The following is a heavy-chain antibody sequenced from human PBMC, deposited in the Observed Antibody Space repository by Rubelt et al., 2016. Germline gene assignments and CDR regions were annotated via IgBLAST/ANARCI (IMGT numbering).Heavy chain of an antibody. Sequence: RSLRLSCAASGFTFSDYAMHWVRQAPGKGLEWVAIISSDGSNKYYADSVRGRFTISRDNSKNTLYLQMNGLRREDTAVYYCARTDYGDYNDAFDIWGQGTMVTVSS. J-gene: IGHJ3*02. CDR1: GFTFSDYA. CDR2: ISSDGSNK. CDR3: ARTDYGDYNDAFDI. V-gene: IGHV3-30*04. D-gene: IGHD4-17*01.